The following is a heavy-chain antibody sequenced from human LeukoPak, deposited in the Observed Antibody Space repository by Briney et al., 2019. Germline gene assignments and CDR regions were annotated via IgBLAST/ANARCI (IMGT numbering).Heavy chain of an antibody. J-gene: IGHJ4*02. CDR3: AKPIVGANSPDY. D-gene: IGHD1-26*01. V-gene: IGHV3-7*03. CDR1: GFTFKDYW. Sequence: GGSLRLSCAASGFTFKDYWMIWVRQAPGKGLEWVANIKQDGSEKYYVDSVKGRFTISRDNAKNSLYLQMNSLRAEDTAVYYCAKPIVGANSPDYWGQGTLVTVSS. CDR2: IKQDGSEK.